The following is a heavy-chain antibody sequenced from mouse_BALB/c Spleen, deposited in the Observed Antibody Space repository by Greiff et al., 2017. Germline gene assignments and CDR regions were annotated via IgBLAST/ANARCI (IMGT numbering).Heavy chain of an antibody. Sequence: QVQLQQSGPGLVQPSQSLSITCTVSGFSLTSYGVHWVRQSPGKGLEWLGVIWSGGSTDYNAAFISRLSISKDNSKSQVFFKMNSLQANDTAIYYCARGLTGGVDYWGQGTSVTVSS. V-gene: IGHV2-2*02. CDR1: GFSLTSYG. CDR3: ARGLTGGVDY. CDR2: IWSGGST. J-gene: IGHJ4*01. D-gene: IGHD4-1*01.